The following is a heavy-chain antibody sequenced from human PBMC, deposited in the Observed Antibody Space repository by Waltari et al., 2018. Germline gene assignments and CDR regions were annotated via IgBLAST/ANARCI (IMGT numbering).Heavy chain of an antibody. CDR3: ARVRGSSSYLDY. CDR2: IYGSGGGT. D-gene: IGHD6-6*01. Sequence: QVQLQESGPGLVKPSETLSLTCAVSGGSISSNYWSWIRQPPGKGLEWIGRIYGSGGGTDYNPSLKSRVTISTDTSKNQFSLKLSAVTAADTAVYYCARVRGSSSYLDYWGQGVLVTVSS. V-gene: IGHV4-4*07. CDR1: GGSISSNY. J-gene: IGHJ4*02.